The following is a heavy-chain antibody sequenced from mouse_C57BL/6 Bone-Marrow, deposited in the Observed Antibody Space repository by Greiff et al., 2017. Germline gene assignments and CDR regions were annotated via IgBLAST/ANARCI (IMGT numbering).Heavy chain of an antibody. D-gene: IGHD1-1*01. Sequence: EVKLMESGGGLVQPKGSLKLSCAASGFSFNTYAMNWVRQAPGKGLEWVARIRSKSNNYATYYADSVKDRFTISRDDSESMLYLQMNNLKTEDTAMYYCVRQDYYGSSFAYWGQGTLVTVSA. V-gene: IGHV10-1*01. CDR2: IRSKSNNYAT. CDR3: VRQDYYGSSFAY. CDR1: GFSFNTYA. J-gene: IGHJ3*01.